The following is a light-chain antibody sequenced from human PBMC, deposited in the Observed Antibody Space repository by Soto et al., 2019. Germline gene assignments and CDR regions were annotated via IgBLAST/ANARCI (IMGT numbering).Light chain of an antibody. CDR2: AAS. CDR3: QQYSNSLRT. J-gene: IGKJ1*01. Sequence: EIVLTQSPATLSLSPGERATLSCRASQSVSSYLAWYQQKPGQAPRLLIYAASRRATGIPDRFSGSGSGTDFTLTISRLEPEDFAVYYCQQYSNSLRTFGQGTKVDIK. CDR1: QSVSSY. V-gene: IGKV3-20*01.